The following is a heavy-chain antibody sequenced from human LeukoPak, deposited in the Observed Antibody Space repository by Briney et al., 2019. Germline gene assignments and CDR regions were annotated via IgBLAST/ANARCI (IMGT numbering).Heavy chain of an antibody. Sequence: GASVKVSCKVSGYTLTELSMHWVRQAPGKGLEWMGGFDPEDDETIYAQKFQGRVTLTEDTSTDTAYMELSSLRSEDTAVYYCATGELLWFGELRGFEYWGQGTLVTVSS. J-gene: IGHJ4*02. CDR1: GYTLTELS. D-gene: IGHD3-10*01. CDR3: ATGELLWFGELRGFEY. CDR2: FDPEDDET. V-gene: IGHV1-24*01.